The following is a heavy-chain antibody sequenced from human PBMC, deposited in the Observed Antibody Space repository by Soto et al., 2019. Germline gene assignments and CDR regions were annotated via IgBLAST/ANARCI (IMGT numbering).Heavy chain of an antibody. V-gene: IGHV1-3*01. CDR3: ARGLGLYYFDY. CDR2: INAGNGNT. Sequence: ASVKVSCKASGYTFTSYAMHCVREAPGQRLEWMGWINAGNGNTKYSQKFQGRVTITRDTSASTAYMELSSLRSEDTAVYYCARGLGLYYFDYWGQGTLVTVSS. D-gene: IGHD1-26*01. CDR1: GYTFTSYA. J-gene: IGHJ4*02.